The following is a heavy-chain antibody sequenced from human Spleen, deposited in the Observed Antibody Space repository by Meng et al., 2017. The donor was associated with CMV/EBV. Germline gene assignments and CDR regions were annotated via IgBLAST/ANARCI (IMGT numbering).Heavy chain of an antibody. V-gene: IGHV4-31*02. CDR2: IYYSGST. J-gene: IGHJ4*02. CDR3: ARERRGYNYVYYFRY. CDR1: GDSITNGDYY. D-gene: IGHD5-18*01. Sequence: GDSITNGDYYWSWIRQNPGKGMEWIGYIYYSGSTYYNTSLKSRVTISLDTSKNQFSLKLTSVTAADTAVYYCARERRGYNYVYYFRYWGQGTLVTVSS.